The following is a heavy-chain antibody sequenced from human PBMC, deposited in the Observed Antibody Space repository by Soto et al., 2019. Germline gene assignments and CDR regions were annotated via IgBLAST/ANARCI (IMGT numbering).Heavy chain of an antibody. CDR3: AKSIGAGLDRMDV. CDR1: GGTFSSYA. Sequence: QVQLVQSGAAVKKPGSSVKVSCKASGGTFSSYAISWVRQAPGQGLEWMGGIIPIFGTANYAQKFQGRVTITADKSTSTAYMGLSSLKSEDTAVYYCAKSIGAGLDRMDVWGQGTTDTVAS. V-gene: IGHV1-69*06. CDR2: IIPIFGTA. D-gene: IGHD3-10*01. J-gene: IGHJ6*02.